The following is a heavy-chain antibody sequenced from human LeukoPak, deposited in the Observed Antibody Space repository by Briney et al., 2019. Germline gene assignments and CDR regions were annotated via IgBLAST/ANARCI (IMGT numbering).Heavy chain of an antibody. Sequence: ASVKVSCKASGYTFTSYGIRWVRQAPGQGLEWMGWISAYNGNTNYAQKLQGRVTMTTDTSTSTAYMELRSLRSDDTAVYYCARTGRFLEWLSHFDYWGQGTLVTVSS. J-gene: IGHJ4*02. D-gene: IGHD3-3*01. CDR2: ISAYNGNT. CDR3: ARTGRFLEWLSHFDY. V-gene: IGHV1-18*01. CDR1: GYTFTSYG.